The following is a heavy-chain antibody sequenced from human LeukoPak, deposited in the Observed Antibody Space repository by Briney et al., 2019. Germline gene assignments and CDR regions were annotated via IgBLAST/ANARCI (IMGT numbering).Heavy chain of an antibody. CDR2: IWYDGSHR. V-gene: IGHV3-33*01. CDR1: GYTFSSHG. CDR3: VRDNAAADGALDY. Sequence: GGSLRLSCVASGYTFSSHGMHWVRQAPGKGLEWVAVIWYDGSHRYYPDSVKGRFTISRDNSKNTLFLQMDSLRVDDTAVYYCVRDNAAADGALDYWGQGSQVTVSS. J-gene: IGHJ4*02. D-gene: IGHD5-24*01.